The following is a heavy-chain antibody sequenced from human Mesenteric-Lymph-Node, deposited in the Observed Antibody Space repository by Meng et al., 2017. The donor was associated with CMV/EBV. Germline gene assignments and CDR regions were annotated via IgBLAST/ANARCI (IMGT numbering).Heavy chain of an antibody. CDR1: GFIFSNYA. CDR3: VKDSGWLASY. Sequence: GGSLRLSCAASGFIFSNYAMSWVRQAPGKGLEWVSAISGGGDSTYYADSVKGRFTISRDNSKNTLYLQMNSLKAEDTAVYYCVKDSGWLASYWGQGTLVTVSS. D-gene: IGHD6-19*01. V-gene: IGHV3-23*01. J-gene: IGHJ4*02. CDR2: ISGGGDST.